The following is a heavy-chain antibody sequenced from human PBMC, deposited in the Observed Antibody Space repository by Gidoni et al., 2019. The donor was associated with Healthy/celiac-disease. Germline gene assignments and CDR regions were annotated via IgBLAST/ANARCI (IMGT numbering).Heavy chain of an antibody. Sequence: QLQLQESGPGLVKPSETLSLPCPVSGGSISSSSYYSGWIRQPPGKGLEWIGSIYYSGSTYYNPSLKSRVTISVDTSKNQFSLKLSSVTAADTAVYYCARHGLGGYCSGGSCYPDAFDIWGQGTMVTVSS. V-gene: IGHV4-39*01. CDR1: GGSISSSSYY. CDR3: ARHGLGGYCSGGSCYPDAFDI. D-gene: IGHD2-15*01. CDR2: IYYSGST. J-gene: IGHJ3*02.